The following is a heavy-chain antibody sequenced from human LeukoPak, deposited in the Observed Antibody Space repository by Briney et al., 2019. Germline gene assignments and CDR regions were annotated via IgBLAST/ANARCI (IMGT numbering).Heavy chain of an antibody. CDR1: GGSISSSSYY. Sequence: PSETLSLTCTVPGGSISSSSYYWGWIRQPPGKGLEWIGSIYYSGSTYYNPSLKSRVTISVDTSKNQFSLKLSSVTAADTAVYYCARAAPYGSGSYLPPKWFDPWGQGTLVTVSS. CDR3: ARAAPYGSGSYLPPKWFDP. V-gene: IGHV4-39*07. CDR2: IYYSGST. D-gene: IGHD3-10*01. J-gene: IGHJ5*02.